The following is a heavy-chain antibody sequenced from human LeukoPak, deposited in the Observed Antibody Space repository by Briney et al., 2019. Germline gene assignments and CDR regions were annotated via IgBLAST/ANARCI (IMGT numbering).Heavy chain of an antibody. CDR2: IYHSGST. CDR1: GGSFSGYY. Sequence: ASETLSLTCAVYGGSFSGYYWSWIRQPPGKGLEWIGEIYHSGSTNYNPSLKSRVTISVDTSKNQFSLKLSSVTAADTAVYYCARAQHRRITGTTRSPNWFDPWGQGTLVTVS. D-gene: IGHD1-7*01. J-gene: IGHJ5*02. V-gene: IGHV4-34*01. CDR3: ARAQHRRITGTTRSPNWFDP.